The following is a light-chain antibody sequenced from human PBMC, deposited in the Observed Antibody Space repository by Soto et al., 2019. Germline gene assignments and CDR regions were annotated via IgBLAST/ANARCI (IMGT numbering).Light chain of an antibody. CDR2: QTS. J-gene: IGKJ1*01. CDR1: QYINTR. V-gene: IGKV3-20*01. Sequence: EHGSRQTPGTLSCVAGEKIAVSGVASQYINTRLAWYQHRPGQAPRLLIYQTSLRAAGIPARFSASGSGTDFSLTFSRSESEDFAVYYCQQYGSSPKTFGQGTKVDIK. CDR3: QQYGSSPKT.